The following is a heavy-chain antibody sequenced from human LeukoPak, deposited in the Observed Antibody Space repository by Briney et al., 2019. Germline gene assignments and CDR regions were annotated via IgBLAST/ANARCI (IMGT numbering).Heavy chain of an antibody. V-gene: IGHV4-59*01. Sequence: PSETLSLTCTVSGGSISSYFWSCIRRPPGKGLEWIGFIYYTGIMNYNPSLKSRATISIDTSKNQFSLNLASVTAADTAVYYCARGLAVSGKLYAFDIWGQGTMVTVSS. J-gene: IGHJ3*02. CDR1: GGSISSYF. CDR3: ARGLAVSGKLYAFDI. CDR2: IYYTGIM. D-gene: IGHD6-19*01.